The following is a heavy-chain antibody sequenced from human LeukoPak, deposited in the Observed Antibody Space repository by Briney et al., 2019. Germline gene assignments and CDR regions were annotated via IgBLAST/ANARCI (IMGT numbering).Heavy chain of an antibody. V-gene: IGHV3-74*01. CDR2: MNSDGSST. D-gene: IGHD6-19*01. CDR3: ARGYSSGWNNLDY. Sequence: HPGGSLRLSCAASGFTVSSNYMSWVRQAPGKGLVWASRMNSDGSSTSYADSVKGRFTISRDNAKNTLYMQMNSLRAEDTAVYYCARGYSSGWNNLDYWGQGTLVTVSS. CDR1: GFTVSSNY. J-gene: IGHJ4*02.